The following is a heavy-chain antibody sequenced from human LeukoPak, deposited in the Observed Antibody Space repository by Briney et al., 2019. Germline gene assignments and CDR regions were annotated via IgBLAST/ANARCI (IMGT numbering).Heavy chain of an antibody. CDR1: GGTFSSYA. CDR2: IIPIFGTA. J-gene: IGHJ4*02. V-gene: IGHV1-69*13. CDR3: ANSAAGGGCFDY. Sequence: SVKVSCKASGGTFSSYAISWVRQAPGQGLEWMGGIIPIFGTANYAQKFQGRVTITADESTSTAYMELSSLRSEDTAVYYCANSAAGGGCFDYWGQGTLVTVSS. D-gene: IGHD6-25*01.